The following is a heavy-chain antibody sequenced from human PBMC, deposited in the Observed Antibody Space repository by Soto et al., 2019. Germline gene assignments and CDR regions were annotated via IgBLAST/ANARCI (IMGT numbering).Heavy chain of an antibody. CDR1: GGSISSSSYY. CDR2: IYYSGST. D-gene: IGHD3-10*01. CDR3: ARHVLLWFGELGY. V-gene: IGHV4-39*01. Sequence: LSLTCTDSGGSISSSSYYWGWIRQPPGKGLEWIGSIYYSGSTYYNPSLKSRVTISVDTSKNEFSLKLSSVTAADTAVYYCARHVLLWFGELGYWGQGTLVTVSS. J-gene: IGHJ4*02.